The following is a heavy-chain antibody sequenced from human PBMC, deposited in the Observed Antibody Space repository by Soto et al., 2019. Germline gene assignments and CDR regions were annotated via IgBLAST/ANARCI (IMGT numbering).Heavy chain of an antibody. CDR3: AKKVNSGSGSQYFDY. J-gene: IGHJ4*02. D-gene: IGHD3-10*01. V-gene: IGHV3-23*01. CDR2: FRSSGDDGTT. Sequence: GGSLSLSCAASGFTFSIYSMSWFRQAPGKGLEWVSGFRSSGDDGTTYYADSVKGRFTISRDNSKNTLFLQMNSLRAEDTAIYYCAKKVNSGSGSQYFDYWGQGTLVTVSS. CDR1: GFTFSIYS.